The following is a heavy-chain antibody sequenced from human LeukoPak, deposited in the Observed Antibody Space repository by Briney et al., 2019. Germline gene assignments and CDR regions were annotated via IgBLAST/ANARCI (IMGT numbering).Heavy chain of an antibody. J-gene: IGHJ3*02. V-gene: IGHV4-61*02. CDR3: ARANTIIDAFDI. D-gene: IGHD3-22*01. Sequence: SQTLSLTCTVSGGSISSGSYYWSWIRQPAGKGLEWIGRIYTSGSTNYNPSLKSRVTISVDTSKNQFSLKLSSVTAADTAVYYCARANTIIDAFDIWGQGTMVTVSS. CDR2: IYTSGST. CDR1: GGSISSGSYY.